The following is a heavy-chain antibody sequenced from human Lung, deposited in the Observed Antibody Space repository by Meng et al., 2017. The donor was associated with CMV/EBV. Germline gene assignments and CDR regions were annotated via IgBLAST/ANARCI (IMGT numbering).Heavy chain of an antibody. Sequence: GESLKISCVASGFTFSDYAMTWVRQAPGKGLEWVSTIYSGDISTFYADSVKGRFTISRDSSKNTLHLQMNSLRAEDTALYYCAKGGEWLALDYWGQGTLVTVSS. CDR3: AKGGEWLALDY. CDR1: GFTFSDYA. V-gene: IGHV3-23*03. CDR2: IYSGDIST. J-gene: IGHJ4*02. D-gene: IGHD3-3*01.